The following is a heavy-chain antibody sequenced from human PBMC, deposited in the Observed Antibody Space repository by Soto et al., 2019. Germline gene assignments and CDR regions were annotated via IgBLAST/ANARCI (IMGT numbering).Heavy chain of an antibody. CDR3: VRESGVAADC. Sequence: ESGGVLVQPGGSLRLSCVASGFTFDSHWMHWVRQAPGEGLVWVSRIKTDGYAAAYADSVKGRSTISRDNTKNPVYLQMNSLRAEDTAVYFCVRESGVAADCWGQGTLVTVSS. J-gene: IGHJ4*02. D-gene: IGHD6-19*01. CDR2: IKTDGYAA. V-gene: IGHV3-74*01. CDR1: GFTFDSHW.